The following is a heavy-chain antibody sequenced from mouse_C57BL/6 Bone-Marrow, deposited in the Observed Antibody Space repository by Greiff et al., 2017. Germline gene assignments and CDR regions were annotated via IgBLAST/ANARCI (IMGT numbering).Heavy chain of an antibody. V-gene: IGHV1-81*01. J-gene: IGHJ2*01. Sequence: QVQLQQSGAELARPGASVKLSCKASGYTFTSYGISWVKQRTGQGLEWIGEIYPRSGNTYYNEKFKGKATLNAYKSSSTAYMELRSLTSEDSAVDSCARRGHYYGSSPYYFDYWGQGTTLTVSA. D-gene: IGHD1-1*01. CDR3: ARRGHYYGSSPYYFDY. CDR2: IYPRSGNT. CDR1: GYTFTSYG.